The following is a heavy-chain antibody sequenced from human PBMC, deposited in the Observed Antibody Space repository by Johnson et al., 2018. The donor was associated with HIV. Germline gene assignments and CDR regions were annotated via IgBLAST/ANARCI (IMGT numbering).Heavy chain of an antibody. V-gene: IGHV3-15*01. D-gene: IGHD3-16*02. CDR3: ARDFGLGELSYETVDAFDF. CDR2: IKSKTDGGTT. CDR1: GFTFSKDW. J-gene: IGHJ3*01. Sequence: VQLVESGGGLVKPGGSLRLSCAASGFTFSKDWMSWVRQDPGKGLEWVGRIKSKTDGGTTDYAATVKGRFTISRDDSKNTLYLQMNSLKTEDTAVYYCARDFGLGELSYETVDAFDFWGPGTLVTVS.